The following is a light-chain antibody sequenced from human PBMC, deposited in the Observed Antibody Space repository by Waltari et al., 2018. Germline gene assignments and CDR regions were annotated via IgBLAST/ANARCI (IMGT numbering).Light chain of an antibody. V-gene: IGKV3-15*01. Sequence: ETVMTQSPATLSVSPGEKATLPCRASQSVSSNLALYQQKPGQPPRLLIYGASTRATGIPARFSGSGSGTEFTLTISSLQSEDFAVYYCQQYNDWPPLTFGGGTKVEIK. J-gene: IGKJ4*01. CDR2: GAS. CDR1: QSVSSN. CDR3: QQYNDWPPLT.